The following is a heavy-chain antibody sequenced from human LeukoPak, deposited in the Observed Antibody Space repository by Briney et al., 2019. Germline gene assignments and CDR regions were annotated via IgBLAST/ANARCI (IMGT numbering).Heavy chain of an antibody. CDR1: GHTFTSYG. Sequence: ASVKVSCKASGHTFTSYGISWVRQAPGQGLEWMGWISAYNGNTNYAQKLQGRVTMTTDTSTSTAYMELRSLRSDDTAVYYCARDLLPYSGSYYRWGYWGQGTLVTVSS. V-gene: IGHV1-18*01. D-gene: IGHD1-26*01. CDR2: ISAYNGNT. J-gene: IGHJ4*02. CDR3: ARDLLPYSGSYYRWGY.